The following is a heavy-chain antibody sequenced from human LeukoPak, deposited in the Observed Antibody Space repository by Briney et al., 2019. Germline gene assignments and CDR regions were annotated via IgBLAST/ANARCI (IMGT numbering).Heavy chain of an antibody. Sequence: GGSLRLSCAASGFTFSSYAMHWVRQAPGKGLEWVAVISYDGSNKYYADSVKGRFTISRDNSKNTLYLQMNSLRAEDTAVYYCARGSRIAAAGTSFDYWGQGTPVTVSS. V-gene: IGHV3-30-3*01. D-gene: IGHD6-13*01. CDR3: ARGSRIAAAGTSFDY. J-gene: IGHJ4*02. CDR2: ISYDGSNK. CDR1: GFTFSSYA.